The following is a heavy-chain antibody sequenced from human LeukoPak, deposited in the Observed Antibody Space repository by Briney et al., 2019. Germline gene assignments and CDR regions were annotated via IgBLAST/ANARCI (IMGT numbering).Heavy chain of an antibody. CDR2: IFSGGST. D-gene: IGHD3-22*01. Sequence: GGCLRLAWPVSGFTVSSNYMSWVRQAPGGGLEWILVIFSGGSTSYADSVKGRFTIYRDNSKNTLFLQMNSLRAEDTAVYYCARDAPYYYDSFGYRLSYFDYWGQGTLVTVSS. CDR3: ARDAPYYYDSFGYRLSYFDY. V-gene: IGHV3-66*01. CDR1: GFTVSSNY. J-gene: IGHJ4*02.